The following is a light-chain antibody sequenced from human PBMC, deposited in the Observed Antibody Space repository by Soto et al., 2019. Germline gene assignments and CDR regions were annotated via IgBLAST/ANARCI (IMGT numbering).Light chain of an antibody. V-gene: IGKV3-15*01. CDR3: QHYNELPLT. Sequence: EIEMTQSPATLSLAPGERVTLSCRASESVSTNLAWYQQKAGQAPRLLIYGASTRATGIPARFSGSGSGTEFTLTISSLQSEDFAVYYCQHYNELPLTFGGGTKVDI. J-gene: IGKJ4*01. CDR2: GAS. CDR1: ESVSTN.